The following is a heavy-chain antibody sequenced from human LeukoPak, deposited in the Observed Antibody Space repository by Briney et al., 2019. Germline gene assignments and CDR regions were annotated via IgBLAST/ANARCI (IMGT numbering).Heavy chain of an antibody. J-gene: IGHJ3*02. CDR1: EFTFSSYY. CDR2: ISGSSNTM. D-gene: IGHD3-10*01. Sequence: GGSLRLSCAAFEFTFSSYYMNWVRQAPGKGLEWISYISGSSNTMYYADSVKGRFFISRVNTRNSLYLQINGLTVEDTAVYYCARDRVRGLRTGAFDIWGQGTVVTVS. V-gene: IGHV3-48*01. CDR3: ARDRVRGLRTGAFDI.